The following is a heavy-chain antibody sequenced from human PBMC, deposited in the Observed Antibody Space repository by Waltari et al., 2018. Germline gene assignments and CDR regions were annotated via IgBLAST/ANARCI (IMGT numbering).Heavy chain of an antibody. CDR3: ASRLWSGGLWYYSGLDV. J-gene: IGHJ6*02. D-gene: IGHD3-3*01. CDR1: GFTVSTNY. V-gene: IGHV3-53*02. Sequence: EVLLVETGGGLIQPGGSLRLSCAVSGFTVSTNYMTWVRQAPGKGLEWFSITCPDGSKADTESVKGRCTTSRDNSKNTVYLQMTGLRVEDTAVYFCASRLWSGGLWYYSGLDVWGQGTTVTVSS. CDR2: TCPDGSK.